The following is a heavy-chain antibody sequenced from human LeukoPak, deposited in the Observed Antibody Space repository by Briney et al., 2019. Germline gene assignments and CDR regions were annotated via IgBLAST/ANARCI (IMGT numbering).Heavy chain of an antibody. Sequence: GGTLRLSCAASGFTFSSYGMRWVRQAPGKGLEWVGRIKAKAHGGTIEYAAPVKGRFTISRDDSKNTLYLQMNSLKTEDTAVYYCTTDGVGVEGATYDNWGQGTLVSVSS. V-gene: IGHV3-15*01. CDR3: TTDGVGVEGATYDN. CDR1: GFTFSSYG. CDR2: IKAKAHGGTI. D-gene: IGHD1-26*01. J-gene: IGHJ4*02.